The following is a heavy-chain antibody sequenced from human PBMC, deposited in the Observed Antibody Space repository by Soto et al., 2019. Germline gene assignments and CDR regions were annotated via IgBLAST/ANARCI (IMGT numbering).Heavy chain of an antibody. CDR3: AKDVHHDILSGFEYFQQ. CDR2: ISGSGSTT. CDR1: GFTFSSHA. V-gene: IGHV3-23*01. Sequence: EVQLLESGGGVVQPGGSLRISCAASGFTFSSHAMSWVRQAPGKGLEWVSAISGSGSTTKYTNSVKGRFTISRDNSKNMLYLQMNSLRVDDTAVYYCAKDVHHDILSGFEYFQQWGQGTLVIGPS. J-gene: IGHJ1*01. D-gene: IGHD3-9*01.